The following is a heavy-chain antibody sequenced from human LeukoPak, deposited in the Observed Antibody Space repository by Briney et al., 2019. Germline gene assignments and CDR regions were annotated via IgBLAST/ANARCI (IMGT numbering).Heavy chain of an antibody. CDR3: AKDIYSSSIYGMDV. J-gene: IGHJ6*02. Sequence: WGSLRLSCAASGFTFSSYAMSWVRQAPGKGLEWVSAISDSGGSTYYADSVKGRFTISRDNAKNSLYLQMNSLRAEDTALYYCAKDIYSSSIYGMDVWGQGTTVTVSS. D-gene: IGHD4-11*01. V-gene: IGHV3-23*01. CDR2: ISDSGGST. CDR1: GFTFSSYA.